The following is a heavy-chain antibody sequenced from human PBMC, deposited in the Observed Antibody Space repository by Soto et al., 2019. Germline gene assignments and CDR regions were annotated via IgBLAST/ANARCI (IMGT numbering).Heavy chain of an antibody. Sequence: SETLSLTCAVYGGSFSGYYWSWIRQPPGKGLEWIGEINHSGSTNYNPSLKSRVTISVDTSKHHFSLKLSSVTAAYTALYYCARGLYYYDSSGYWGYWAQGTLVTVSS. CDR1: GGSFSGYY. D-gene: IGHD3-22*01. V-gene: IGHV4-34*01. J-gene: IGHJ4*02. CDR3: ARGLYYYDSSGYWGY. CDR2: INHSGST.